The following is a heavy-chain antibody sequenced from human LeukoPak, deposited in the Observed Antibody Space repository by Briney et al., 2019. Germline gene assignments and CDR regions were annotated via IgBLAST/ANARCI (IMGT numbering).Heavy chain of an antibody. CDR3: ARGPLYYYGSGSNNWFDP. D-gene: IGHD3-10*01. CDR1: GFIFSSYA. J-gene: IGHJ5*02. V-gene: IGHV3-30*04. CDR2: ISYDGSNK. Sequence: GGSLRLSCAASGFIFSSYAMHWVRRAPGKGLEWVALISYDGSNKYYADSVKGRFTISRDNSKNTLYLQMNSLRAEDTAVYYCARGPLYYYGSGSNNWFDPWGQGTLVTVSS.